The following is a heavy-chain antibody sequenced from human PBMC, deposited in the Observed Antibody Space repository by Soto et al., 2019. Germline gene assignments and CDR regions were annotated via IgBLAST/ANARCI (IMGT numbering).Heavy chain of an antibody. CDR2: IYPDDSDT. CDR1: GYSFSNFW. J-gene: IGHJ4*02. V-gene: IGHV5-51*01. Sequence: GESPKISCQASGYSFSNFWIALVRQMPGEGLEWLGIIYPDDSDTRYSQSFLGQVTISADKSIKTTYLQWSSLKASDTAIYFCTSSVLVTSTMNYFDLWGQGTLVTVSS. CDR3: TSSVLVTSTMNYFDL. D-gene: IGHD2-8*02.